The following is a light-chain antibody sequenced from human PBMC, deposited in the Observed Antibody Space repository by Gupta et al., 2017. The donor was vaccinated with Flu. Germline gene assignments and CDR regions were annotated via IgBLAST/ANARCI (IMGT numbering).Light chain of an antibody. CDR1: QDITNY. CDR2: DAS. J-gene: IGKJ1*01. V-gene: IGKV1-33*01. Sequence: DIQMTQSPSSLSASVGDRVTITCQASQDITNYLNWYQQKPGKAPKLLIYDASNLEIGVPSRFSGSGSGTNFSFTISSLQPEDIATYYCQQDDNLPRTFGQWTKVEI. CDR3: QQDDNLPRT.